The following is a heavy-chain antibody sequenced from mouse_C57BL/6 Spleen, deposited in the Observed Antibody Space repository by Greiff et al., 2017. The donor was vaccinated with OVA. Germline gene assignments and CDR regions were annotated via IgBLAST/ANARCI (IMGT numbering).Heavy chain of an antibody. CDR1: GYTFTDYY. J-gene: IGHJ2*01. CDR2: INPYNGGT. V-gene: IGHV1-19*01. D-gene: IGHD1-1*01. CDR3: ARSGVTTVVAVDY. Sequence: VQLQQSGPVLVKPGASVKMSCKASGYTFTDYYMNWVKQSHGKSLEWIGVINPYNGGTSYNQKFKGKATLTVDKSSSTAYMELNSLTYEDSAVYYCARSGVTTVVAVDYWGQGTTLTVSS.